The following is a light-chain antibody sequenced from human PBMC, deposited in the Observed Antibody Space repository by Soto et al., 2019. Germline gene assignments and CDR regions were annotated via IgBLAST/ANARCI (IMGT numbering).Light chain of an antibody. CDR2: AAS. V-gene: IGKV3-15*01. CDR1: QSVDSN. Sequence: IVMTQSPATLSVSPGERATLSCRASQSVDSNLAWYQQKPGQAPRLLIYAASTRATGIPARFSGSASGTEFTLTISSLQSEDFAVYYCQQYHKWPPITFGQGTRLEIK. CDR3: QQYHKWPPIT. J-gene: IGKJ5*01.